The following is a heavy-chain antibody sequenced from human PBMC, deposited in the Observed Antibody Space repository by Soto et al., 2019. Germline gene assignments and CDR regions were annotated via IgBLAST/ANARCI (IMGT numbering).Heavy chain of an antibody. Sequence: PGGSLRLSCAVSGFTFSNYAMNWVRQVPGKGLEWVSGISGSGTTTFYAYSVKGRFTISRDNSKNTLYLQVNSLRAEDTAVYYCATVPSTAMIDQIDHWGQGTLVTVSS. CDR3: ATVPSTAMIDQIDH. D-gene: IGHD5-18*01. CDR1: GFTFSNYA. J-gene: IGHJ4*02. CDR2: ISGSGTTT. V-gene: IGHV3-23*01.